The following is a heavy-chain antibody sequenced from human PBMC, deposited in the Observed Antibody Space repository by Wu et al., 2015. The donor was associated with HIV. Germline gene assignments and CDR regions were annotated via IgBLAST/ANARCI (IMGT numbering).Heavy chain of an antibody. J-gene: IGHJ5*02. D-gene: IGHD2-2*02. CDR1: GGTFSSYA. CDR2: IIPIFGTA. Sequence: QVQLVQSGAEVKKPGSSVKVSCKASGGTFSSYATSWVRQAPGQGLEWMGGIIPIFGTANYAQKFQGRVTITADESTSTAYMELSSLRSEDTAVYYCARKKLGYCSSTSCYNGFDPWGQGTLVTVSS. V-gene: IGHV1-69*12. CDR3: ARKKLGYCSSTSCYNGFDP.